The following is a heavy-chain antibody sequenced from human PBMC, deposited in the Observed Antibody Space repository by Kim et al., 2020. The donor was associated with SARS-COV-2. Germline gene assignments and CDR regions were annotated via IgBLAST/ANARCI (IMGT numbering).Heavy chain of an antibody. CDR1: GFTFSSYA. D-gene: IGHD3-3*01. J-gene: IGHJ4*02. CDR3: ARDLYYGGTFDY. Sequence: GGSLRLSCAASGFTFSSYAMHWVRQAPGKGLEWVAVITYDGSNKYYADSVKGRFTISRDNSKNTLYLQMNSLRAEDTAVYYCARDLYYGGTFDYWGQGTLVTVSS. V-gene: IGHV3-30-3*01. CDR2: ITYDGSNK.